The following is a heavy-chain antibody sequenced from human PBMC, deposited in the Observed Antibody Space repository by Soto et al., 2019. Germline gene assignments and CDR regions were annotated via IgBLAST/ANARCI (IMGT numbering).Heavy chain of an antibody. Sequence: ASVKVSCKASGYTFTSYDINWVRQATGQGLEWMGWMNPNSGNTGYAQKFQGRVTMTRNTSISTAYMELSSLRSEDTAVYYCARTPSNYGSGSYFSLYYYYYMDVWGKGTTVTVSS. CDR2: MNPNSGNT. D-gene: IGHD3-10*01. CDR3: ARTPSNYGSGSYFSLYYYYYMDV. CDR1: GYTFTSYD. V-gene: IGHV1-8*01. J-gene: IGHJ6*03.